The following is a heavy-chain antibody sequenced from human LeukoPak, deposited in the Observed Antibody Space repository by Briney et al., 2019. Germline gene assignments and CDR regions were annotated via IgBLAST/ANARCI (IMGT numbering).Heavy chain of an antibody. J-gene: IGHJ5*02. CDR2: INGGGGAT. Sequence: SGGSLRLSCAASGFTFGNFAMSWVRQAPGKGLEWVSSINGGGGATYYVDSVKGRFTISSDNSKNTLYLQMNSLRAEDTAVYYCAKTPYSSDWYGYWFDPWGQGTLVTVSS. V-gene: IGHV3-23*01. CDR1: GFTFGNFA. CDR3: AKTPYSSDWYGYWFDP. D-gene: IGHD6-13*01.